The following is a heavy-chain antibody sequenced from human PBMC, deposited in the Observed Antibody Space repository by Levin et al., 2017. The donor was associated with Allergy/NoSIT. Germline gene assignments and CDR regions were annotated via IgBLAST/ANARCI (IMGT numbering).Heavy chain of an antibody. CDR1: GYSFTTYW. J-gene: IGHJ3*01. CDR3: ARGGESFDWGDAFDF. D-gene: IGHD3-9*01. V-gene: IGHV5-51*01. CDR2: IYPGDSDT. Sequence: GESLKISCKGSGYSFTTYWIAWVRQMPGQGLEWMGIIYPGDSDTRYNPSFQGQVTISVDKSISTAYLQWSSLKASDTAIYYCARGGESFDWGDAFDFWGQGTMVTVSS.